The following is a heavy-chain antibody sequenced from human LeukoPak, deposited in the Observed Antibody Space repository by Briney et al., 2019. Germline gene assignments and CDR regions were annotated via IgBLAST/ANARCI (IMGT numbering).Heavy chain of an antibody. CDR2: LYSGGST. Sequence: PGGSLRLSCAASGLTVSNNYMSWVRQAPGKGLEWVSVLYSGGSTYYADSVKGRFTISRDNSKNTLYLQMNSLRAEDTAVYYCAQVGAVAGTGGDYWGQGTLVTVSS. CDR3: AQVGAVAGTGGDY. CDR1: GLTVSNNY. J-gene: IGHJ4*02. V-gene: IGHV3-66*01. D-gene: IGHD6-19*01.